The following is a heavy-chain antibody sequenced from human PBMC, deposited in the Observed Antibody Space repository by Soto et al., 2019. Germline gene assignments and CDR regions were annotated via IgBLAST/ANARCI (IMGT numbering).Heavy chain of an antibody. CDR1: GYPFTNSG. J-gene: IGHJ3*02. CDR2: ISAYNGNT. CDR3: ASATIVGSDAFEM. Sequence: QAQLVQSGAELKKPGASVKVSCKASGYPFTNSGISWVRQAPGQGLEWMGWISAYNGNTNYAQNIQGRVSMTTDTSTRAAYLELRRLRSDGAAGYFCASATIVGSDAFEMGGQWTLVTVSS. D-gene: IGHD3-3*01. V-gene: IGHV1-18*01.